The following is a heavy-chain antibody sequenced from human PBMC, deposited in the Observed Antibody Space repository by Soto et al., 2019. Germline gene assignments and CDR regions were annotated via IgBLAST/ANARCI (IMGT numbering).Heavy chain of an antibody. D-gene: IGHD3-3*01. J-gene: IGHJ6*02. Sequence: SETLSLACTVFGGSISSGGYYWSWIRQHPGKGLEWIGYIYYSGSTYYNPSLKSRVTISVDTSKNQFSLKLSSVTAADTAVYYCARGSYYDFWSGYYTSYYYYGMDVWGQGTTVTVSS. CDR2: IYYSGST. V-gene: IGHV4-31*03. CDR3: ARGSYYDFWSGYYTSYYYYGMDV. CDR1: GGSISSGGYY.